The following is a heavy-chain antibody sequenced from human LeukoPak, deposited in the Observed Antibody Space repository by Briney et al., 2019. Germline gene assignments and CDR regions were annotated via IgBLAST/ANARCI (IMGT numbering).Heavy chain of an antibody. CDR1: GFTFSSYS. J-gene: IGHJ5*02. Sequence: GGSLRLSCAASGFTFSSYSMNWVRQAPGKGLEWVSSISSSSSYIYYADSVKGRFTISRYNAKNSLYLQMNSLRAEDTAVYYCARGTTVTTCWFDPWGQGTLVTVSS. CDR2: ISSSSSYI. D-gene: IGHD4-17*01. CDR3: ARGTTVTTCWFDP. V-gene: IGHV3-21*01.